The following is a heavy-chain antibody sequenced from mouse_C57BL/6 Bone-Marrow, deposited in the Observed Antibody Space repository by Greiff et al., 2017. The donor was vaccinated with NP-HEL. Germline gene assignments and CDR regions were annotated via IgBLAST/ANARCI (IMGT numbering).Heavy chain of an antibody. CDR1: GYTFTSYW. J-gene: IGHJ3*01. CDR2: IYPGSGSN. Sequence: QVQLQQPGAELVKPGASVKMSCKASGYTFTSYWITWVKQRPGQGLEWIGDIYPGSGSNNYNEKCKSKATLTVDTSSSTAYMQLSSLTSEDSAVYYCAREGQYYGSSFFAYWGQGTLVTVSA. D-gene: IGHD1-1*01. V-gene: IGHV1-55*01. CDR3: AREGQYYGSSFFAY.